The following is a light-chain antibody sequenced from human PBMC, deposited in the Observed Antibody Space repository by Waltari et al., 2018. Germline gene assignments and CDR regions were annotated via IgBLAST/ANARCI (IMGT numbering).Light chain of an antibody. CDR2: EVS. CDR1: SSGVGGYNY. CDR3: SSYTSSSSVV. J-gene: IGLJ2*01. V-gene: IGLV2-14*01. Sequence: QSALTQPASVSGSPGQSITLSCTGTSSGVGGYNYVSWYQQHPGKAPKLMIYEVSNRPSGVSNRFSGSKSGNTASLTISGLQAEDEADYYCSSYTSSSSVVFGGGTKLTVL.